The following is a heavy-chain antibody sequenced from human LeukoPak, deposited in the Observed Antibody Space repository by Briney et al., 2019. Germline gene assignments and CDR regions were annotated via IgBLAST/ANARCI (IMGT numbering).Heavy chain of an antibody. Sequence: GGSLRLSCAASGFTSTTYLMHCVRQTPGKGLLCVSRINNYGTSTSYSESVKGRFTISRDHAQNTLYLQMNSLRAEDTAVYYCVRGDGAFDIWGQGTMVTVSS. CDR1: GFTSTTYL. J-gene: IGHJ3*02. CDR3: VRGDGAFDI. D-gene: IGHD1-26*01. CDR2: INNYGTST. V-gene: IGHV3-74*01.